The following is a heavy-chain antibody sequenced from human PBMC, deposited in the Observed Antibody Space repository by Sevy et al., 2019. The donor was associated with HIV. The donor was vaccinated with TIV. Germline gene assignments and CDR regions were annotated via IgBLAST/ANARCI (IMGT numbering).Heavy chain of an antibody. CDR1: GGSIGSYY. D-gene: IGHD3-22*01. CDR2: IYYTGST. CDR3: ARGYYDSSGYYPNYYFHY. Sequence: SETLSLTCTVSGGSIGSYYWSWIRQPPGKGLEWIGFIYYTGSTNYNPSLKSRVTISLDTSKIQFTLNLSSVTAADTAVYYCARGYYDSSGYYPNYYFHYWGQGTLVTVSS. J-gene: IGHJ4*02. V-gene: IGHV4-59*01.